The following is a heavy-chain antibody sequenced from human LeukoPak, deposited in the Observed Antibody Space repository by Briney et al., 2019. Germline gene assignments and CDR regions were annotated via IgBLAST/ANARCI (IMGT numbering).Heavy chain of an antibody. CDR2: INAGNGNT. J-gene: IGHJ4*02. D-gene: IGHD3-22*01. CDR1: GYTFTSYA. Sequence: ASVKVSCKASGYTFTSYAMHWVRQAPGQRLEWMGWINAGNGNTKYSQKFQGRVTITRDTSASTAYMDLSSLRSEDTAVYYCARSYYYDNGGYLDWGQGTLVTVSS. V-gene: IGHV1-3*01. CDR3: ARSYYYDNGGYLD.